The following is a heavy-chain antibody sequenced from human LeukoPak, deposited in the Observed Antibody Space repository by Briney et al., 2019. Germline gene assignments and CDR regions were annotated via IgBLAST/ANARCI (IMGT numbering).Heavy chain of an antibody. D-gene: IGHD3-3*01. CDR3: ATPKYYDFWRAGAFDI. V-gene: IGHV4-30-2*01. Sequence: SQTLSLTCTVSGGSISSGGYCWSWIRQPPGKGLEWIGYIYHSGSTYYNPSLKSRVTISVDRSKNQFSLKLSSVTAADTAVYYCATPKYYDFWRAGAFDIWGQGTMVTVSS. J-gene: IGHJ3*02. CDR1: GGSISSGGYC. CDR2: IYHSGST.